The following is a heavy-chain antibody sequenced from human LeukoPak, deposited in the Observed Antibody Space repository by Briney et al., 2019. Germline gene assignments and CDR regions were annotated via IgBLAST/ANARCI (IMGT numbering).Heavy chain of an antibody. CDR2: INNDGTAT. CDR3: AKNGDRGAYCSGGSCYPYYYYYMDV. Sequence: GGSLRLSCAASGFTFNAYWMHWVRQVPGKGLVWVSRINNDGTATFFADSVKGRFTISRDNAKNTLYLQMNSLRAEDTAIYYCAKNGDRGAYCSGGSCYPYYYYYMDVWGKGTTVTISS. D-gene: IGHD2-15*01. CDR1: GFTFNAYW. V-gene: IGHV3-74*01. J-gene: IGHJ6*03.